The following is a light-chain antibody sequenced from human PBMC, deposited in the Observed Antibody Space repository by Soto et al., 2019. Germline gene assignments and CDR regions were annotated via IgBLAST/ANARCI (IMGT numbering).Light chain of an antibody. CDR1: SSNIGTYS. CDR3: AAWDDSLNGGV. CDR2: SDN. Sequence: QSVLTQPPSASGTPGQRVTISCSGSSSNIGTYSVSWYQQFPGTAPRLLIYSDNQRPSGVPDRFSASKSGASASLAISGLQSEEEADFYCAAWDDSLNGGVFGPGTKVTVL. V-gene: IGLV1-44*01. J-gene: IGLJ1*01.